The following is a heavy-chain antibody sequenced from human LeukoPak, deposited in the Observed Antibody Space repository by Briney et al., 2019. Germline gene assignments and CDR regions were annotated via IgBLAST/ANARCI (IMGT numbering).Heavy chain of an antibody. V-gene: IGHV1-24*01. D-gene: IGHD3-3*01. CDR3: AADQDDFWSGGAYD. CDR1: GYTLTELS. Sequence: GASVKVSCKVSGYTLTELSMHWVRQAPGKGLEWMGGFDPEDGETIYAQKFQGRVTMTEDTSTDTAYMELSSLRSEDTAVYYGAADQDDFWSGGAYDWGQGTLVTVSS. CDR2: FDPEDGET. J-gene: IGHJ4*02.